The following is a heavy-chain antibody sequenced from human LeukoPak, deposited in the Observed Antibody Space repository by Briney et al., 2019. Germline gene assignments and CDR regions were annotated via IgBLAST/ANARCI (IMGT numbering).Heavy chain of an antibody. V-gene: IGHV4-59*01. D-gene: IGHD6-13*01. CDR3: ARTGMGIGRDAFDI. J-gene: IGHJ3*02. Sequence: SETLSLTCTVSGGSISSYYWSWIRQPPGKGLEWIGYIYYSGSTNYNPSLKSRVTISVDTSKNQFSLKLSSVTAADTAVYYCARTGMGIGRDAFDIWGQGTMVTVSS. CDR1: GGSISSYY. CDR2: IYYSGST.